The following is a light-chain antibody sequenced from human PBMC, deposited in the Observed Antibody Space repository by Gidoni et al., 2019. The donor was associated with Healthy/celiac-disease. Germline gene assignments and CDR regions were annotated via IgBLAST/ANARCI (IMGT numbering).Light chain of an antibody. CDR1: QSISSY. CDR3: QQSYSTPPYT. V-gene: IGKV1-39*01. Sequence: GDRVTITCRASQSISSYLNWYQQKPGKAPKLLIYAASSLQSGVPSRFSGSGSGTAFTLTISSLQPEDVATYYCQQSYSTPPYTFGQGTKLEIK. CDR2: AAS. J-gene: IGKJ2*01.